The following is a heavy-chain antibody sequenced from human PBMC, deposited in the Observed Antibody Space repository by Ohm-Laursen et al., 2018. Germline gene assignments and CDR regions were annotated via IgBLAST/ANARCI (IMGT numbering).Heavy chain of an antibody. J-gene: IGHJ4*02. V-gene: IGHV3-23*01. CDR1: GFTFSSYA. CDR3: AKVPRQQLTFDY. CDR2: ISGSGGST. D-gene: IGHD6-13*01. Sequence: SLRLSCSASGFTFSSYAMSWVRQAPGKGLEWVSAISGSGGSTYYADSVKGRFTISRDNSKNTLYLQMNGLRAEDTAVYYCAKVPRQQLTFDYWSQGTLVTVSS.